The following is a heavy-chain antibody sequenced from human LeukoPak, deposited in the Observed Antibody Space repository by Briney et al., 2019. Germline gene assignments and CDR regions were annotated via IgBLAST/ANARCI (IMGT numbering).Heavy chain of an antibody. V-gene: IGHV3-23*01. J-gene: IGHJ4*02. D-gene: IGHD6-19*01. Sequence: PGGSLRLSCAASGFTFSSYAMSWVRQAPGKGLEWVSAISGSGGSTYYADSVKGRFTISRDNSKNTLYLQMNSLRAEDTAVYYCAKEITTSPAVAGPYSYFDYWGQGTLVTVSS. CDR3: AKEITTSPAVAGPYSYFDY. CDR2: ISGSGGST. CDR1: GFTFSSYA.